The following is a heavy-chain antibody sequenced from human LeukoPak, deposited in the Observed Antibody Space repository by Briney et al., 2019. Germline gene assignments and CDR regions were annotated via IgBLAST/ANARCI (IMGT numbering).Heavy chain of an antibody. Sequence: GRSLRLSCAASGFTFSSYGMHWVRQAPGKGLEWVAVISYDGSNKYYADSVKGRFTISRGNSKNTLYLQMNSLRAEDTAVYYCAKEYNWILYYYYGMDVWGQGTTVTVSS. CDR2: ISYDGSNK. D-gene: IGHD1-20*01. V-gene: IGHV3-30*18. CDR3: AKEYNWILYYYYGMDV. CDR1: GFTFSSYG. J-gene: IGHJ6*02.